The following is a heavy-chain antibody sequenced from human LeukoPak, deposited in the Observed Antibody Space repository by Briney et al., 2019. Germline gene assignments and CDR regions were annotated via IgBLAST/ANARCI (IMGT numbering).Heavy chain of an antibody. CDR1: GDSVSSNSVT. D-gene: IGHD1-26*01. CDR2: TYYRSKWSN. Sequence: SQTLSLTCAISGDSVSSNSVTWNWIRQSPSRGLEWLGRTYYRSKWSNDYAVSVESRITITTDTSKSQFSLQLNSVTTEDTAVYYCARANSISGANWSDPWGQVSPVTVSS. J-gene: IGHJ5*02. V-gene: IGHV6-1*01. CDR3: ARANSISGANWSDP.